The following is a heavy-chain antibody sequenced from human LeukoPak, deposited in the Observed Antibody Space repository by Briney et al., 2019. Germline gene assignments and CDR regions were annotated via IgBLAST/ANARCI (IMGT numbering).Heavy chain of an antibody. CDR3: ARMIQTWYFDY. Sequence: GRSLRLSCAASGFTFSNYAMHWVRQAPGKGLEWVAVISYDGSNKYYADSVKGRFTISRDNSKNTLYLQMNSLRAEDTAVYYCARMIQTWYFDYWGQGTLVTVSS. J-gene: IGHJ4*02. V-gene: IGHV3-30-3*01. CDR1: GFTFSNYA. CDR2: ISYDGSNK. D-gene: IGHD3-16*01.